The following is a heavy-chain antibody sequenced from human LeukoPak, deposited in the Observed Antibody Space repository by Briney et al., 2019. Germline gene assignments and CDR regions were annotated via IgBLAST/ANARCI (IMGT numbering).Heavy chain of an antibody. CDR2: MNPNSGGT. D-gene: IGHD2-2*01. V-gene: IGHV1-2*02. J-gene: IGHJ6*03. Sequence: ASVKVSCKASGYTFTGYYMHWVRQAPGQGLGWMGWMNPNSGGTNYAQKFQGRVTMTRDTSISTAYMELSRLRSDDTAVYYCARNNCSSTSCYPHYYYYMDVWGKGTTVTVSS. CDR1: GYTFTGYY. CDR3: ARNNCSSTSCYPHYYYYMDV.